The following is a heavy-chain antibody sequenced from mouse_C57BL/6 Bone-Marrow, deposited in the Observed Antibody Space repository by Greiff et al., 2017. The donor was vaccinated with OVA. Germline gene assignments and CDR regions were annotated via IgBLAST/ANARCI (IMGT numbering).Heavy chain of an antibody. V-gene: IGHV1-9*01. CDR1: GYTFTGYW. D-gene: IGHD1-1*01. J-gene: IGHJ1*03. CDR3: ATPVHGTPWYFDV. Sequence: QVQLKQSGAELMKPGASVKLSCKATGYTFTGYWIEWVKQRPGHGLEWIGEILPGSGSTNYNEKLKGKAPFTADTYSNTSYMQLSSRTTEDSAIYYCATPVHGTPWYFDVWGTGTTVTVSS. CDR2: ILPGSGST.